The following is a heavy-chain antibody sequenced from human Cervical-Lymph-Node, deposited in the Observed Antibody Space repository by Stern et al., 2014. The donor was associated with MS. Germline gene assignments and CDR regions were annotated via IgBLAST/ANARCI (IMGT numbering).Heavy chain of an antibody. D-gene: IGHD6-13*01. CDR1: GFRFNEYT. V-gene: IGHV3-9*01. J-gene: IGHJ5*01. Sequence: EVQLVESGGGLVQPGRSLRLSCAASGFRFNEYTMHWVRQAPGKGLEWVAGISWSSGNIGYAASVKGRFTISRDNAKNSLYLEMTSLKPEDSALYYCVKDTSSSWFNWLDSWGQGTQVTVSS. CDR2: ISWSSGNI. CDR3: VKDTSSSWFNWLDS.